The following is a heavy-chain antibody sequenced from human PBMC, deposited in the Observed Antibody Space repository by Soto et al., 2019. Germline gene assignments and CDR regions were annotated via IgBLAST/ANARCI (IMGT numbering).Heavy chain of an antibody. V-gene: IGHV3-33*01. D-gene: IGHD4-17*01. J-gene: IGHJ6*02. CDR2: IWYDGSNK. CDR3: ARDPPYGDYEDYYYYGMDV. Sequence: PGGSLRLSCAASGFSFSSYGMHWVRRAPGKGLEWVAVIWYDGSNKYYADSVKGRFTISRDNSKNTLYLQMNSLRAEDTDVYYCARDPPYGDYEDYYYYGMDVWGQGTTVTVSS. CDR1: GFSFSSYG.